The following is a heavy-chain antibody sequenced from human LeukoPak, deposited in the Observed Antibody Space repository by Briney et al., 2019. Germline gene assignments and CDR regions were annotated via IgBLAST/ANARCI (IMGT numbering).Heavy chain of an antibody. CDR2: IRSKAYGGTT. J-gene: IGHJ4*02. CDR3: TRVGPENWFGGVIVIPVIRLDYFDY. CDR1: GFTFGDYA. V-gene: IGHV3-49*03. Sequence: GGSLRLSCTASGFTFGDYAMSWFRQAPGKGLEWVGFIRSKAYGGTTEYAASVKGRFTISRDDSKSIAYLQMNSLKTEDTAVYYCTRVGPENWFGGVIVIPVIRLDYFDYWGQGTLVTVSS. D-gene: IGHD3-16*02.